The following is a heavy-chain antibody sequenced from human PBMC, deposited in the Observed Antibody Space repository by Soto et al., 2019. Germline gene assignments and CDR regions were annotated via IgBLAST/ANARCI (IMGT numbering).Heavy chain of an antibody. Sequence: QITLKESGPTLVKPTQTLTLTCTFSGFSLSTSGVGVGWIRQPPGKALEWLALIYWDDDKRYSPSLKSRLTITKDTSKNQVVLTMTNMDPVDTATYYCAHSRRITMVRGAHFDYWGQGTLVTVSS. CDR3: AHSRRITMVRGAHFDY. CDR2: IYWDDDK. D-gene: IGHD3-10*01. CDR1: GFSLSTSGVG. J-gene: IGHJ4*02. V-gene: IGHV2-5*02.